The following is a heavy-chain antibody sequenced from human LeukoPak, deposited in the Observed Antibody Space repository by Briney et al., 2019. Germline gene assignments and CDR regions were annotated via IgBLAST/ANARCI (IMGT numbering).Heavy chain of an antibody. CDR1: GGSISIGGYS. V-gene: IGHV4-30-2*01. CDR3: ARGAVVTAGDYFDY. CDR2: IYRSGST. J-gene: IGHJ4*02. Sequence: SQTLSLTCAVSGGSISIGGYSWSWIRQPPGKGLEWIGYIYRSGSTYYNPSLKSRVTISVDRSKNQFSLKLSSVTAADTAVYYCARGAVVTAGDYFDYWGQGTLVTVSS. D-gene: IGHD2-21*02.